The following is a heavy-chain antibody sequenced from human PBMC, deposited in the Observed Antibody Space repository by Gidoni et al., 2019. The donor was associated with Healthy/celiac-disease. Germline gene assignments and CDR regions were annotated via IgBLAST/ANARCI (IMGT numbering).Heavy chain of an antibody. D-gene: IGHD3-10*01. CDR2: RSYDGSKK. V-gene: IGHV3-30*18. Sequence: VQLVESVGGVVQPGRSLRLSCAASGFTFSSYGMHWVRQAPGKGLEWVAVRSYDGSKKYYADAVKGRFTISRDNSKNTLYLQMNSLRAEDTAVYYCAKAGGLREYYFDYWGQGTLVTVSA. J-gene: IGHJ4*02. CDR1: GFTFSSYG. CDR3: AKAGGLREYYFDY.